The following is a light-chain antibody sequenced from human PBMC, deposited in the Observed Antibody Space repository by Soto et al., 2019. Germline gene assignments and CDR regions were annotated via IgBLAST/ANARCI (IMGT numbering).Light chain of an antibody. V-gene: IGKV1-33*01. Sequence: DIQMTQSPSSLSASVGDRVTITCQASQDISNYLNWYQQKPGKAPKILIYDASVLEAGVPSRFSGGGSGTHFTLTISSLQAEDVATYYCQQFDNLPLTCGGGTKVEIK. CDR2: DAS. CDR1: QDISNY. CDR3: QQFDNLPLT. J-gene: IGKJ4*01.